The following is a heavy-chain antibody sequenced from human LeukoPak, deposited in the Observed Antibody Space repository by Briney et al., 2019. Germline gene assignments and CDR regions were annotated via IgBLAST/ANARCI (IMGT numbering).Heavy chain of an antibody. D-gene: IGHD5-12*01. V-gene: IGHV4-31*03. Sequence: SETLSLTCTVSGGSISTSSYYWGWIRQPPGKGLEWIGYIYYSGSTYYNPSLKSRVTISVDTSKNQFSLRLSSVTAADTAVYYCARDGIVARTGIDYWGQGTLVTVSS. CDR1: GGSISTSSYY. CDR2: IYYSGST. CDR3: ARDGIVARTGIDY. J-gene: IGHJ4*02.